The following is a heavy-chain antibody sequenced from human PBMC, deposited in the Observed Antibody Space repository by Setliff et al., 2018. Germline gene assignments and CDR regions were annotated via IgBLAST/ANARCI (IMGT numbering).Heavy chain of an antibody. CDR2: IYYSGST. Sequence: PSETLSLTCTVSGGSISDYYWGWIRQSPGKGLEWIGSIYYSGSTNYNPSLKSRVTISVDTSKNQFSLKLSSVTAADTAVYYCARDATYSITWYYWFDPWGQGTLVTVSS. CDR1: GGSISDYY. V-gene: IGHV4-59*01. D-gene: IGHD6-13*01. J-gene: IGHJ5*02. CDR3: ARDATYSITWYYWFDP.